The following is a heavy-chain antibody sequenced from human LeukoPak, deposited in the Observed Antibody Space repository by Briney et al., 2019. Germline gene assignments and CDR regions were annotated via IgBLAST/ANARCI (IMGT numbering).Heavy chain of an antibody. CDR1: GFTFDDYA. Sequence: PGRSLRLSCAASGFTFDDYAMHWVRQAPGKGLEWVSGISWNSGSIGYADSVKGQFTISRDNAKNSLYLQMNSLRAEDTALYYCAKDRRSLGVYYFDYWGQGTLVTVSS. CDR3: AKDRRSLGVYYFDY. J-gene: IGHJ4*02. CDR2: ISWNSGSI. D-gene: IGHD2-8*02. V-gene: IGHV3-9*01.